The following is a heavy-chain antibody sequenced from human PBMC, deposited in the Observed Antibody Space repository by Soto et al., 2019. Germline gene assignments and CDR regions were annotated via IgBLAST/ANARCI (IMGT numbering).Heavy chain of an antibody. J-gene: IGHJ6*02. CDR1: GGTFGSYA. Sequence: QVQLVQSGAEVKKPGSSVKVSCKASGGTFGSYAISWVRQAPGQGLEWMGGIIPIPGTANYAQKFQGRVTIAADESTSTAYMELSSLRSEDTAVYYCARSQGSSTSLEIYNYYYYGTDVWGQGTTVTVSS. D-gene: IGHD2-2*01. V-gene: IGHV1-69*01. CDR2: IIPIPGTA. CDR3: ARSQGSSTSLEIYNYYYYGTDV.